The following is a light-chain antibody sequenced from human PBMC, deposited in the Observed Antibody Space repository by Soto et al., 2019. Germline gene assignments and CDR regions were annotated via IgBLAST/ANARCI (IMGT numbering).Light chain of an antibody. CDR1: SSDVGSYNL. CDR3: SSYAGPNTLI. CDR2: EGT. V-gene: IGLV2-23*01. J-gene: IGLJ7*01. Sequence: QSVLTQPASVSGSPGQSITISCTGTSSDVGSYNLVSWFQQYPGKAPKLIIYEGTKRPSGVSNRFSGSKSGNTASLTISGLQAEDEAAYYCSSYAGPNTLIFGGGTQLTVL.